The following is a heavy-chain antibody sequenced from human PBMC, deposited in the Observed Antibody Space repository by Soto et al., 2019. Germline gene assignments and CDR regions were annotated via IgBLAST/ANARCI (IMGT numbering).Heavy chain of an antibody. J-gene: IGHJ6*02. D-gene: IGHD2-15*01. CDR3: ARAVSTVAAAELGYYYYGMDV. Sequence: QVQLVQSGAEVKKPGSSVKVSCKASGGTFSSYAISWVRQAPGQGLEWMGGIIPIFGTANYAQKFQGRVTITADESKSTAYMELSSLRCEDTAVYYCARAVSTVAAAELGYYYYGMDVWCQGTTVTVCS. CDR1: GGTFSSYA. CDR2: IIPIFGTA. V-gene: IGHV1-69*01.